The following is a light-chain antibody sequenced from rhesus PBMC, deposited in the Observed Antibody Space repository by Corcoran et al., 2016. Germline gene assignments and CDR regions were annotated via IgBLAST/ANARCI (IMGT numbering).Light chain of an antibody. CDR2: GGS. CDR3: VQAMAFPFT. V-gene: IGKV2-72*01. CDR1: QSPLHSNGITS. Sequence: DIVMTQTPLSLPITPGVPAPFSCRPSQSPLHSNGITSLHRYLQKPGQSLPFLIYGGSSRASGVPARFSGKGSSTDFTLKVSKVEAECVGVYYCVQAMAFPFTLGPGTKLGIE. J-gene: IGKJ3*01.